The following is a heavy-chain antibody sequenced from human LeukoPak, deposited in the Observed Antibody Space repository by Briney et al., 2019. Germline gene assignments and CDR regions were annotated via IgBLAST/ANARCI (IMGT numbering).Heavy chain of an antibody. CDR2: IIPILGIA. D-gene: IGHD3-22*01. CDR3: ARAPRRYYYDSSGYFDY. Sequence: SVKVSCKASGGTFSSYAISWVRQAPGQGLEWMGRIIPILGIANYAQKFQGRVTITTDESTSTAYMELSSLRSEDTAVYYCARAPRRYYYDSSGYFDYWGQGTLVTVSS. CDR1: GGTFSSYA. J-gene: IGHJ4*02. V-gene: IGHV1-69*04.